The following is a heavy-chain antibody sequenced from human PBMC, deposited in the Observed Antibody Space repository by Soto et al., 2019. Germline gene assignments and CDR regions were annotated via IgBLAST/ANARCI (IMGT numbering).Heavy chain of an antibody. CDR1: GFTFSDYY. D-gene: IGHD1-1*01. Sequence: SLRLSCAASGFTFSDYYMTWVRQAPGKGLEWVSYISDSGSTIYYADSVKGRFTISRDNAKNSLYLQMNSLRAEDTAVYYCASPGQNRDRPLAFWGQGTPVTVSS. CDR3: ASPGQNRDRPLAF. J-gene: IGHJ4*02. CDR2: ISDSGSTI. V-gene: IGHV3-11*01.